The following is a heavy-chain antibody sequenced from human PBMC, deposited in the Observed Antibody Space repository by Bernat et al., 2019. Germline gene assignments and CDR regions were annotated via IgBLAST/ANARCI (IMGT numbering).Heavy chain of an antibody. V-gene: IGHV3-49*03. CDR1: GFTFGDYA. CDR2: IRSKAYGGTT. J-gene: IGHJ5*02. CDR3: TRDYTAMVDAWFDP. D-gene: IGHD5-18*01. Sequence: EVQLVESGGGLVQPGRSLRLSCTASGFTFGDYAMSWFRQAPGKGLEWVGFIRSKAYGGTTEYAASVKGRFTISRDDYKNIAYLQMNSMKTEDTAVYYCTRDYTAMVDAWFDPWGQGTLVTVSS.